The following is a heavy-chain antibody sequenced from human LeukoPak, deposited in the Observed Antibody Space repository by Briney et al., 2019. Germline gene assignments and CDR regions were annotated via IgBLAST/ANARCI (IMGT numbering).Heavy chain of an antibody. CDR3: ARDHPPYDSSGYYYADY. CDR1: GFTFSSYS. V-gene: IGHV3-48*04. Sequence: AGGSLRHCCAAHGFTFSSYSMNWVRQAPGKGLEWVSYISSNSSTIYYAHSVKGRFTISRDNAKNSLYLQMNSLRAEDTAVYYCARDHPPYDSSGYYYADYWGQGTLVTVSS. CDR2: ISSNSSTI. D-gene: IGHD3-22*01. J-gene: IGHJ4*02.